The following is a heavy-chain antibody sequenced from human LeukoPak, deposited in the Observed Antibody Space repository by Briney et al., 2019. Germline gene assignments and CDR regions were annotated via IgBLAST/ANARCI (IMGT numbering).Heavy chain of an antibody. CDR1: GGSFSGYY. J-gene: IGHJ6*02. CDR3: ARGRRLLGYCSSTSCSPYYYGMDV. D-gene: IGHD2-2*01. Sequence: SETLSLTCAVYGGSFSGYYWSWIRQPPGKGLEWIGEINHSGSTNYNPSLKSRVTISVDTSKNQFPLKLSSVTAADTAVYYCARGRRLLGYCSSTSCSPYYYGMDVWGQGTTVTVSS. CDR2: INHSGST. V-gene: IGHV4-34*01.